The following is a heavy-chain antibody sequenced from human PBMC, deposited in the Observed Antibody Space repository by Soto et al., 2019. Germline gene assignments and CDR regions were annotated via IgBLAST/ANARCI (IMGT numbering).Heavy chain of an antibody. CDR3: ARGNYGGFDY. CDR1: GFTFSYYW. J-gene: IGHJ4*02. CDR2: IYSDGSAT. Sequence: GGSLRLSCAASGFTFSYYWMHWVRQTPEKGLVWVARIYSDGSATTYADSVKGRFTISRDNSKNTLYLQMDRLRADDAAVYYCARGNYGGFDYWGQGTLVTVSS. D-gene: IGHD4-17*01. V-gene: IGHV3-74*03.